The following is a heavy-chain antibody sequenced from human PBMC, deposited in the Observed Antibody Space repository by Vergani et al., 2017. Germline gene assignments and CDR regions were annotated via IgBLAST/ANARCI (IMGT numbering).Heavy chain of an antibody. V-gene: IGHV3-30*02. CDR2: IRYDGSNK. CDR3: AKAERPAPYCTSTSCYPRPGGYGISSGWMHY. D-gene: IGHD2-2*01. CDR1: GFTFSSYG. J-gene: IGHJ4*02. Sequence: QVQLVESGGGVVQPGGSLRLSCAASGFTFSSYGMHWVRQAPGKGLEWVAFIRYDGSNKYYADSVKGRFTISRDNSKNTLYLQMNSLRAEDTAVYYCAKAERPAPYCTSTSCYPRPGGYGISSGWMHYWGEGTLVTVSS.